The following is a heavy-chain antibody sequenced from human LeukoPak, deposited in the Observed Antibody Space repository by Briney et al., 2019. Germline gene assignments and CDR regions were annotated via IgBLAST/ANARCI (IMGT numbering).Heavy chain of an antibody. J-gene: IGHJ3*02. D-gene: IGHD6-13*01. V-gene: IGHV4-59*01. CDR2: IYYSGST. Sequence: SETLSLTCTVSGGSISGYYYSWIRQPPGKGLEWIGYIYYSGSTNYNPSLKSRVAISVDTSKKQFSLKLSSVTAADTALYYCARDPAIPSGIAAAGDAFDIWGQGTMVTVSS. CDR1: GGSISGYY. CDR3: ARDPAIPSGIAAAGDAFDI.